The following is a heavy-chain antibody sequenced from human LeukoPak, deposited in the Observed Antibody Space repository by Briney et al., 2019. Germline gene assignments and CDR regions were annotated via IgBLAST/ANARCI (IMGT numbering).Heavy chain of an antibody. Sequence: GGSLRLSCAASGFTFISYEMNWVRQAPGKGLEWISYIDSISTTVYSADSVRGRFTISRDNAKNLLYLQMNSLRVEDTAVYYCARGAPLVVVTTGAFDIWGQGTMVTVSS. CDR3: ARGAPLVVVTTGAFDI. V-gene: IGHV3-48*03. CDR1: GFTFISYE. CDR2: IDSISTTV. D-gene: IGHD2-15*01. J-gene: IGHJ3*02.